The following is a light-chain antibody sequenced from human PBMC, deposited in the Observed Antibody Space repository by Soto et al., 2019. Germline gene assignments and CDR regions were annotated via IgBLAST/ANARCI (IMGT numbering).Light chain of an antibody. Sequence: EIVMSQSPATRSVSPGERATLSCRASQSVSSNLAWYQQKPGQAPRLLIYDASTRATGIPARISGSGSGTEFTLTISSLQSEDFAVYYCQQYKNWRTFGQGTKVDIK. CDR1: QSVSSN. CDR3: QQYKNWRT. V-gene: IGKV3-15*01. J-gene: IGKJ1*01. CDR2: DAS.